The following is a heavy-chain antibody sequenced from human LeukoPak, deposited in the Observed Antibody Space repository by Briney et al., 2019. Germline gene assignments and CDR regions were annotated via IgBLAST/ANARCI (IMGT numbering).Heavy chain of an antibody. Sequence: ASVKVSCKASGYTFTGYYMHWVRQAPGQGLEWMGWINPNSGGTNYAQKFQGRVTMTRDTSISTAYMELSRLRSDDTAVYYCARSTDYYDSSGYYYVPTTCYGMDVWGQGTTVTVSS. D-gene: IGHD3-22*01. CDR1: GYTFTGYY. CDR2: INPNSGGT. V-gene: IGHV1-2*02. J-gene: IGHJ6*02. CDR3: ARSTDYYDSSGYYYVPTTCYGMDV.